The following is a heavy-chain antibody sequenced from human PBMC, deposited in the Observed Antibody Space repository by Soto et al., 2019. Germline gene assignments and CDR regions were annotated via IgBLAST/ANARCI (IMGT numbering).Heavy chain of an antibody. CDR3: ARDGGSTYYYGSGSYAY. D-gene: IGHD3-10*01. V-gene: IGHV3-21*01. CDR2: ISSSSSYI. J-gene: IGHJ4*02. Sequence: EVQLVESGGGLVKPGGSLRLSCAASGFTFSSYSMNWVRQAPGKGLAWVSSISSSSSYIYYADSVKGRFTISRDNAKNSLYLQMNSLRAEDTAVCYCARDGGSTYYYGSGSYAYWDQGTLVSVSS. CDR1: GFTFSSYS.